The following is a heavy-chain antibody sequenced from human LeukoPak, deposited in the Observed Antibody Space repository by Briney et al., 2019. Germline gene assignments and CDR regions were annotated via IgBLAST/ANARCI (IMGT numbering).Heavy chain of an antibody. CDR3: ARRNYYDTSGYQFDY. CDR1: GGXISSYY. J-gene: IGHJ4*02. Sequence: SETLSLTCTVSGGXISSYYCSWIRQPPGKGLEWIGYIYYSGNTNYHPSLKSRVTISVDTFKNQFSLKLSSVTAADTAVYYCARRNYYDTSGYQFDYWGQGTLVTVSS. V-gene: IGHV4-59*08. D-gene: IGHD3-22*01. CDR2: IYYSGNT.